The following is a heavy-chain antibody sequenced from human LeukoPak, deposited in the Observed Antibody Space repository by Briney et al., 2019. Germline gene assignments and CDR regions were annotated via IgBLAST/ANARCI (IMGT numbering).Heavy chain of an antibody. CDR1: GGTFSSYA. CDR3: ARSDYGDYFHYYGMDV. D-gene: IGHD4-17*01. J-gene: IGHJ6*04. Sequence: SVKVSCKASGGTFSSYAISWVRQAPGQGLEWMGGIIPIFGTANYAQKFRGRVTITADESTSTAYMELSSLRSEDTAVYYCARSDYGDYFHYYGMDVWGKGTTVTVSS. V-gene: IGHV1-69*13. CDR2: IIPIFGTA.